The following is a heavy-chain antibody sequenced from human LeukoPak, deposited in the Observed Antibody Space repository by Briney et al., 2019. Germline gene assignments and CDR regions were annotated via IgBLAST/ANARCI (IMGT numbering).Heavy chain of an antibody. CDR3: VRVRGGSGRSYAADAFDI. CDR2: ISYDGSSK. D-gene: IGHD1-26*01. V-gene: IGHV3-30*04. Sequence: GGSLRLSCAASGFTFSTYAMHWVRQAPGKGLEWVAVISYDGSSKDYADSVKGRFTISRDNAKSTLYLQMNSLRAEDTAVYYCVRVRGGSGRSYAADAFDIWGQGTMVTVS. CDR1: GFTFSTYA. J-gene: IGHJ3*02.